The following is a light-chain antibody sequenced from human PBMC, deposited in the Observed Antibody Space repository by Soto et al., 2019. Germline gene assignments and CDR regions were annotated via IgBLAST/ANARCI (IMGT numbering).Light chain of an antibody. J-gene: IGLJ3*02. CDR2: DDD. Sequence: SYELTQPPSVSVAPGQTASFTCGGHNIWSKSVHWYQQKPGQAPILVIYDDDDRPSGIPGRFSGSNSGSAATLTISRVEAGDEADYYCQVWDSSSDHWVFGGGTKLTVL. CDR1: NIWSKS. CDR3: QVWDSSSDHWV. V-gene: IGLV3-21*02.